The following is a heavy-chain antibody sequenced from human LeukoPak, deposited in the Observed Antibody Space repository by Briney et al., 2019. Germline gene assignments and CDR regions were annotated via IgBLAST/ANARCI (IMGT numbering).Heavy chain of an antibody. CDR2: IYSGGST. CDR3: ALGRYFDWYHFDY. D-gene: IGHD3-9*01. J-gene: IGHJ4*02. Sequence: GGSLRLSCAASGFTVSSNYMSWVRQAPGKGLEWVSVIYSGGSTYYADSVKGRFTISRDNSKNTLYLQMNSLRAEDTAVYYCALGRYFDWYHFDYWGQGTLVTVSS. V-gene: IGHV3-66*01. CDR1: GFTVSSNY.